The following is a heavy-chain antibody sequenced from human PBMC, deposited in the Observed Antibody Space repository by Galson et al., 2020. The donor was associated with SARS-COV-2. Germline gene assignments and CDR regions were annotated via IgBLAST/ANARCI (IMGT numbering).Heavy chain of an antibody. CDR3: ARQGVNMIVLVTVPGWFFDL. D-gene: IGHD3-22*01. CDR2: IYPSGST. J-gene: IGHJ2*01. Sequence: SETLSLTCAVSGYSISTTNYWGWVRQPPGKGLEWIGSIYPSGSTYYNTPLKSPLTISLDTSRNQFSLTLHSVTAADTALYYCARQGVNMIVLVTVPGWFFDLWGRGTLVSVSS. V-gene: IGHV4-38-2*01. CDR1: GYSISTTNY.